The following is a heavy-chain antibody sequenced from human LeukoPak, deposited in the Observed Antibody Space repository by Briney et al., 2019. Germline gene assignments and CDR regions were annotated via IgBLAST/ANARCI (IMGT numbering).Heavy chain of an antibody. CDR2: ISAYNGNT. D-gene: IGHD4-17*01. V-gene: IGHV1-18*01. CDR1: GYTSTNYG. Sequence: ASVKVSCKASGYTSTNYGISWVRQAPGQGLEWMGWISAYNGNTNYAQKFQGRVTMTTDTSTSTAYMELRSLRSDDTAVYYCARDRDYGDYNTQDLFVYWGQGTLVTVSS. CDR3: ARDRDYGDYNTQDLFVY. J-gene: IGHJ4*02.